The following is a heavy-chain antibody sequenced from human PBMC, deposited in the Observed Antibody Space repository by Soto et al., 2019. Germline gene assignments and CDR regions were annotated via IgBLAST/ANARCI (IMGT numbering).Heavy chain of an antibody. D-gene: IGHD3-22*01. CDR3: AREMNTMMVVAGVWIDP. CDR1: GFTSSSYG. CDR2: IWYDGSNK. J-gene: IGHJ5*02. Sequence: PGGSLRLSCASSGFTSSSYGMHWVRQAPGKGLEWVAVIWYDGSNKYYADSVKGRFTISRDNSKNTLYLQMNSLRAEDTAVYYCAREMNTMMVVAGVWIDPWGQGTLVTVS. V-gene: IGHV3-33*01.